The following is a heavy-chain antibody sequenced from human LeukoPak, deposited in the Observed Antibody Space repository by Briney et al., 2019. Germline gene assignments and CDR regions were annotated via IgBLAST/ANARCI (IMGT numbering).Heavy chain of an antibody. J-gene: IGHJ4*02. CDR3: AKDMRPYSGDRSFLFDQ. V-gene: IGHV3-30*18. Sequence: GGSLRLSCAASGFSFSYYGVHWVRQAPGKGLECVALISYDGSDKYFADSVKGRFSISRDNSQKTLYLQMNSLISEDTAIYYCAKDMRPYSGDRSFLFDQWGQGTLVIVSS. D-gene: IGHD1-26*01. CDR1: GFSFSYYG. CDR2: ISYDGSDK.